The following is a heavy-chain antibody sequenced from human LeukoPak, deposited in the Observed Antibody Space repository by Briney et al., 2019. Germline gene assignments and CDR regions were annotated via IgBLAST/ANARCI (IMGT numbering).Heavy chain of an antibody. Sequence: KPSETLSLTCTVSGGSISSSSYYWGWIRQPPGKGLEWIGSTYYSGSTYYNPSLKGRVTISVDTSKNLFSLKLSSVTAADTAVYYCARHCGSTSCYAPDYWGQGTLVTVSS. CDR1: GGSISSSSYY. V-gene: IGHV4-39*01. D-gene: IGHD2-2*01. CDR3: ARHCGSTSCYAPDY. CDR2: TYYSGST. J-gene: IGHJ4*02.